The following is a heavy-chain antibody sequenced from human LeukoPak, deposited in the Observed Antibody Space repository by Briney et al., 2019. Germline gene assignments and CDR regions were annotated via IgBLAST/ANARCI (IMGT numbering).Heavy chain of an antibody. J-gene: IGHJ4*02. D-gene: IGHD5-12*01. CDR2: ISGSGGST. V-gene: IGHV3-23*01. Sequence: GGSLRLSCVASGFALSNYAMSWVRQTPGKGLEWVSSISGSGGSTHYADSVKGRFTISRDNSKNILYLQMNSLRAEDTAVYYCAKDWMSTIINYFDYWGQGTLVTVSS. CDR3: AKDWMSTIINYFDY. CDR1: GFALSNYA.